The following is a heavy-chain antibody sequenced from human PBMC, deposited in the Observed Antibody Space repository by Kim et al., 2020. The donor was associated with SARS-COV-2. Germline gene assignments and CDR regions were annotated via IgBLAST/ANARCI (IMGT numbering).Heavy chain of an antibody. Sequence: SETLSLTCAVYGGSFSGYYWSWIRQPPGKGLEWLGEINHSGSTNYNPSLKSRVTISVDTSKNQFSLKLSSVTAADTAVYYCARRRGGYCSGGSCFLSGWFDPWGQGTLVTVSS. CDR1: GGSFSGYY. J-gene: IGHJ5*02. D-gene: IGHD2-15*01. CDR2: INHSGST. CDR3: ARRRGGYCSGGSCFLSGWFDP. V-gene: IGHV4-34*01.